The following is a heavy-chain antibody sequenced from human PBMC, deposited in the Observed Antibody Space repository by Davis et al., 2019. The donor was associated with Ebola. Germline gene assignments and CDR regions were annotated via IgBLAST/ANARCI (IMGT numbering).Heavy chain of an antibody. CDR2: INHSGST. V-gene: IGHV4-34*01. J-gene: IGHJ4*02. Sequence: SQTLSLTCAVYGGSFSGYYWSWIRQPPGKGLEWIGEINHSGSTNYNPSLKSRVTISVDTSKNQFSLKLSSVTAADTAVYYCARGPTDYWGQGTLVTVSS. CDR3: ARGPTDY. CDR1: GGSFSGYY.